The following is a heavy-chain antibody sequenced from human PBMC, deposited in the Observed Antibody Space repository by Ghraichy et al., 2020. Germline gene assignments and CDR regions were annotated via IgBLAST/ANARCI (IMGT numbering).Heavy chain of an antibody. CDR2: INHSGST. D-gene: IGHD6-19*01. CDR1: GGSFSGYY. V-gene: IGHV4-34*01. CDR3: ARVYSSGWFYFQH. J-gene: IGHJ1*01. Sequence: SETLSLTCAVYGGSFSGYYWSWIRQLPGKGLEWIGEINHSGSTNYNPSLKSRVTISVDTSKNQFSLKLSSVTAADTAVYYCARVYSSGWFYFQHWGQGTLVTVSS.